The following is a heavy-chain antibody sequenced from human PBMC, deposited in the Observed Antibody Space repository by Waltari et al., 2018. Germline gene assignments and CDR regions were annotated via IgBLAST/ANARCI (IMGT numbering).Heavy chain of an antibody. V-gene: IGHV3-48*01. D-gene: IGHD5-12*01. CDR3: ARGRDGYIQDVFDI. Sequence: EVQLVESGGGMVQPGESLRLSCAASGFTFRTYNMNWVRQAPGKGLEWVSYISSSNTTYYADYVKGRFTISRDNAKNSLYLQMNSLRAEDTALYYCARGRDGYIQDVFDIWGQGTMVSVSS. CDR2: ISSSNTT. J-gene: IGHJ3*02. CDR1: GFTFRTYN.